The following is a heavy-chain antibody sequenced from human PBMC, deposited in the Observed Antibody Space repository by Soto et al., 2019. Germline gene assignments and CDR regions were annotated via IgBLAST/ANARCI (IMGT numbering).Heavy chain of an antibody. CDR3: ARDGDIVVVPAAIPYYGMDV. J-gene: IGHJ6*02. V-gene: IGHV1-18*01. CDR2: ISAYNGNT. Sequence: ASVKVSCKASGYTFTSYGISWVRQAPGQGLEWMGWISAYNGNTNYAQKLQGRVTMTTDTSTSTAYMELRSLRSDDTAVYYCARDGDIVVVPAAIPYYGMDVWGQGTTVTAP. CDR1: GYTFTSYG. D-gene: IGHD2-2*01.